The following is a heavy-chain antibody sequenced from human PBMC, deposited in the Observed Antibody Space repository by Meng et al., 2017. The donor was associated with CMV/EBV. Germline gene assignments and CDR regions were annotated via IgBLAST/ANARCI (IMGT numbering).Heavy chain of an antibody. J-gene: IGHJ6*02. CDR3: AATPVYYYYYYGMDV. V-gene: IGHV3-11*04. Sequence: GESLKISCAASGFTFSDYYMSWIRQAPGKGLEWVSYISSSGSTIYYADSVKGRFTISRDNAKNSLYLQMNSLRAEDTAVYYCAATPVYYYYYYGMDVWGQGTTVTSP. CDR2: ISSSGSTI. CDR1: GFTFSDYY. D-gene: IGHD3-16*01.